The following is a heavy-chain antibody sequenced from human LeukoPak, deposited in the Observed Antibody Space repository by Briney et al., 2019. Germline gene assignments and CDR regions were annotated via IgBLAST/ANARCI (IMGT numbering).Heavy chain of an antibody. J-gene: IGHJ3*02. CDR1: VGSISSTTYY. V-gene: IGHV4-61*02. CDR3: ARVPDSSSWLLRLGAFDI. CDR2: IYTSGST. D-gene: IGHD6-13*01. Sequence: ASETLSLTCTVSVGSISSTTYYWAWIRQPAGKGLEWIGRIYTSGSTNYNPSLKSRVTISVDTSKNQFSLKLSSVTAADTAVYYCARVPDSSSWLLRLGAFDIWGQGTMVTVSS.